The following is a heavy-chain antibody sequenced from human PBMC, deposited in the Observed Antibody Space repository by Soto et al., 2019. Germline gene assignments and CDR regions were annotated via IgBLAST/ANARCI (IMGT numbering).Heavy chain of an antibody. V-gene: IGHV4-4*02. J-gene: IGHJ2*01. Sequence: GKGLEWIGEIYHSGSTNYNPSLKSRVTISVDKSKNQFSLKLSSVTAADTAVYYCARDFFFKAEDGIRATVPVSAFLLNRTSDL. CDR3: ARDFFFKAEDGIRATVPVSAFLLNRTSDL. D-gene: IGHD1-26*01. CDR2: IYHSGST.